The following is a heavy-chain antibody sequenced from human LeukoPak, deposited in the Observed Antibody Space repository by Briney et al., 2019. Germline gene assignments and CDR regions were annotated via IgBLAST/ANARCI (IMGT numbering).Heavy chain of an antibody. V-gene: IGHV3-21*01. CDR3: ASPRGGYSYSYSYYYYYGMDV. CDR1: GFTFSSYS. CDR2: ISSSSSYI. D-gene: IGHD5-18*01. Sequence: KTGGSLRLSCAASGFTFSSYSMNWVRQAPGKGLEWVSSISSSSSYIYYADSVKGRFTISRDNAKNSLYLQMNSLRAEDTAVYYCASPRGGYSYSYSYYYYYGMDVWGQGTTVTVSS. J-gene: IGHJ6*02.